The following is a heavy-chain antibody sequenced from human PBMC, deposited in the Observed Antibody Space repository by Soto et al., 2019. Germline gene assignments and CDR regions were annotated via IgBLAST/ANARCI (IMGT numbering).Heavy chain of an antibody. J-gene: IGHJ4*02. D-gene: IGHD1-26*01. CDR2: IGYHGTVK. Sequence: QVHLVGSGGDVVQPGKSLRLSCAASGFTFSSHALHWVRQAPGKGLEWVAVIGYHGTVKHYADSVKGRFTISRDNSKNTVSLQMDGLRIEDTATYYCASSLEWECLIVAYWGQGTLVTVSS. CDR3: ASSLEWECLIVAY. V-gene: IGHV3-30-3*01. CDR1: GFTFSSHA.